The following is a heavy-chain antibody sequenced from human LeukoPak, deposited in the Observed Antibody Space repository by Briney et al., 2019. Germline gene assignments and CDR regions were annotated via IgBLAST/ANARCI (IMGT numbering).Heavy chain of an antibody. V-gene: IGHV1-18*01. CDR1: GFTFTSYG. CDR2: ISAYDGDT. D-gene: IGHD4-4*01. J-gene: IGHJ3*02. Sequence: GASVKVSCKASGFTFTSYGFSCVRQAPGQGNEWMGLISAYDGDTKYAQKFLGRVTMTKDTSTNTVYMELMSLRYDDTAMYYCARIRNYHLQEAVDIWGQGTIVTVSS. CDR3: ARIRNYHLQEAVDI.